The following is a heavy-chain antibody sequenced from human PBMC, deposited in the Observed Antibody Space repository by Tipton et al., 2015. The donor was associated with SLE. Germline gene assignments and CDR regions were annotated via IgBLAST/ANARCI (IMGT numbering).Heavy chain of an antibody. V-gene: IGHV4-38-2*02. Sequence: LRLSCIVSADSVSSAYYWAWIRQPPGKGLQWIACIYRTGTTYVHPSLKSRVSMSMDTSNNRFSLTMTSLTVADTAVYYCARSWSGRREFDYWGPGTLVTVSS. CDR3: ARSWSGRREFDY. CDR2: IYRTGTT. J-gene: IGHJ4*02. CDR1: ADSVSSAYY. D-gene: IGHD1-1*01.